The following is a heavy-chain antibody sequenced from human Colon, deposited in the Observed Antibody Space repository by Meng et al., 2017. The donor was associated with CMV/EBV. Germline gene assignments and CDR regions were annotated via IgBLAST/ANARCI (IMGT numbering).Heavy chain of an antibody. D-gene: IGHD3-9*01. Sequence: GESLKISCAASGFSVSDKYMSWVRQAPGKGLEWVSVVHTGGNSYYADSVKGRFTISRDTSKNMIYLQMDSPRAEDTAVYYCARDLRLTGAFDYWGQGTLVTVSS. J-gene: IGHJ4*02. CDR2: VHTGGNS. V-gene: IGHV3-53*01. CDR1: GFSVSDKY. CDR3: ARDLRLTGAFDY.